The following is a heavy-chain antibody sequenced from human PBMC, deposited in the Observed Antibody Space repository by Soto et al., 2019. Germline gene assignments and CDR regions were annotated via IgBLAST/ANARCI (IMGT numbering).Heavy chain of an antibody. CDR2: ISGSGGST. J-gene: IGHJ6*02. D-gene: IGHD5-18*01. CDR3: AKDRKWIQLWSDLYYYYGMDV. Sequence: WGSLRLSCAASGFTFSSYAMSWVRQAPGKGLEWVSAISGSGGSTYYADSVKGRFTISRDNSKNTLYLQMNSLRAEDTAVYYCAKDRKWIQLWSDLYYYYGMDVWGQGTTVTVAS. CDR1: GFTFSSYA. V-gene: IGHV3-23*01.